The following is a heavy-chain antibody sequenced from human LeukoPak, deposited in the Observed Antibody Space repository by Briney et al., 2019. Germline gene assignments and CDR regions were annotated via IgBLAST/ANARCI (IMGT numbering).Heavy chain of an antibody. CDR1: GGSFSDYY. D-gene: IGHD2-21*02. Sequence: SETLSLTCTVSGGSFSDYYWSWIRQSPGMGLQWIGHIHYSGSTTYDPSLKTRITISLDTSKNHFSLQLSSVTAADTAVYYCARLYCGGDCFPEEGWFDPWGQGTLVTVSS. V-gene: IGHV4-59*08. CDR2: IHYSGST. J-gene: IGHJ5*02. CDR3: ARLYCGGDCFPEEGWFDP.